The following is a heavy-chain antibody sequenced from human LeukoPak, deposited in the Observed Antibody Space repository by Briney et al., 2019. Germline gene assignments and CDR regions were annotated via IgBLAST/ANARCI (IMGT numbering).Heavy chain of an antibody. J-gene: IGHJ4*02. Sequence: GGSLRLSCAPSGFTFSRYWMTWVRQAPGKGLEWVATIKEDGSGKYYVDSVRGRFTISRDNARSSLYLQMNSLRAEDTAVYYCAKDSSIAVAGVFDSWGQGTLVTVSS. CDR3: AKDSSIAVAGVFDS. D-gene: IGHD6-19*01. V-gene: IGHV3-7*01. CDR2: IKEDGSGK. CDR1: GFTFSRYW.